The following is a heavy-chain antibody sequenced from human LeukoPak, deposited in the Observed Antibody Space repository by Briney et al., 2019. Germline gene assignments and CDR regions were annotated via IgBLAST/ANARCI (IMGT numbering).Heavy chain of an antibody. CDR1: GYNFTSYW. D-gene: IGHD2-8*01. CDR2: INPSGGGT. V-gene: IGHV1-46*01. CDR3: ARDMLAVPSNWFDP. J-gene: IGHJ5*02. Sequence: GESLGISCKGSGYNFTSYWITWVRQAPGQGLEWMGVINPSGGGTSYAQKFQGRVTMTRDTSTSTVYMDLRSLRSEDTAVYFCARDMLAVPSNWFDPWGQGTLVTVSS.